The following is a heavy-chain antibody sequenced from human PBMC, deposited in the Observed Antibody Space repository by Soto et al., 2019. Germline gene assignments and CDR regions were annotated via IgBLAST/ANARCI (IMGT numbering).Heavy chain of an antibody. CDR3: ARDVAAADY. J-gene: IGHJ4*02. D-gene: IGHD6-13*01. CDR1: GYTFTSYA. V-gene: IGHV1-3*05. Sequence: QVQLVQSGAEEKKPGASVKVSCKASGYTFTSYAMHWVRQAPGQRLEWMGWINAGNGNTKHSQELQGRVTITPDTSASTAYMELSTLRSEDTAVYYCARDVAAADYWGQGTLVTVSS. CDR2: INAGNGNT.